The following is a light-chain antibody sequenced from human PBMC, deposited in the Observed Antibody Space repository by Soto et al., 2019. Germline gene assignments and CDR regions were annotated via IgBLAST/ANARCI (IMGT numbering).Light chain of an antibody. Sequence: EIVMTQSPATLSVSPGERATLSCRASQRVSTNLAWYQQKPGQAPRLLIYGASTRATGIPGRFSGSGAETEFTPTISNLQSEDFAVYYCQQYSDWPPTYTFGQGTKLEIK. J-gene: IGKJ2*01. CDR3: QQYSDWPPTYT. CDR1: QRVSTN. CDR2: GAS. V-gene: IGKV3-15*01.